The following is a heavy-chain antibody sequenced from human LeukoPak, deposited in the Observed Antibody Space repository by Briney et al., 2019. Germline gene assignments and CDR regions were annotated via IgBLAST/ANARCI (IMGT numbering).Heavy chain of an antibody. CDR2: MNPHSGNT. CDR1: GYTFTTYD. V-gene: IGHV1-8*01. D-gene: IGHD3-10*01. Sequence: ASVKVSCKASGYTFTTYDINWVRQASGQGLEWMGWMNPHSGNTGYAQKFQGRVTMTRDTSINTAYMELSSLTSDDTAVYYCTRAPVPGNYWGQGNLVTVYS. CDR3: TRAPVPGNY. J-gene: IGHJ4*02.